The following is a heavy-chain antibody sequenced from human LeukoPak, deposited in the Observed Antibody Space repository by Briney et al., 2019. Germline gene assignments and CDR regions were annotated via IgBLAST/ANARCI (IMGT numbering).Heavy chain of an antibody. CDR3: ARASASYFDY. CDR1: GFTFTDYW. Sequence: PGGSLRLSCAASGFTFTDYWMHWVRQAPGKGLVWVSRISADGRMTDYEDSVKGRFTISRDNAKNSLYLQLNSLRAEDTGVYYCARASASYFDYWGQGTLVTVSS. CDR2: ISADGRMT. V-gene: IGHV3-74*01. J-gene: IGHJ4*02.